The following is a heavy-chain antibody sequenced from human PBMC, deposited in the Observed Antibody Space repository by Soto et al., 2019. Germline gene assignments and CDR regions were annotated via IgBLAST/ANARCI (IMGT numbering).Heavy chain of an antibody. J-gene: IGHJ4*02. CDR2: IYPDDSDT. D-gene: IGHD4-4*01. CDR1: GYSFTSYW. V-gene: IGHV5-51*01. CDR3: ARHGKLYDHSNFFDN. Sequence: EVQLVQSGAEVKKPGESLKISCKASGYSFTSYWIGWVRQMPGKGLEWMGIIYPDDSDTRYSPSFQGQVAISADKSISTAYLQWNSLKASDTAMYYYARHGKLYDHSNFFDNWGQGILVTVSS.